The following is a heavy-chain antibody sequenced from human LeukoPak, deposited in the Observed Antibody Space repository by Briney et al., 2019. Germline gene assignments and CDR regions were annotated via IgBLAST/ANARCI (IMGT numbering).Heavy chain of an antibody. CDR1: GGSISSYY. V-gene: IGHV4-4*07. Sequence: SETLSLTCTVSGGSISSYYWSWIRQPAEKGLEWIGRIYATGGTNYNPSLKSRVTISVDKSKNQFSLKLNFVTAADTAVYYCASGPSGSSGYSIDYWSQGTLVTVSS. D-gene: IGHD3-22*01. J-gene: IGHJ4*02. CDR3: ASGPSGSSGYSIDY. CDR2: IYATGGT.